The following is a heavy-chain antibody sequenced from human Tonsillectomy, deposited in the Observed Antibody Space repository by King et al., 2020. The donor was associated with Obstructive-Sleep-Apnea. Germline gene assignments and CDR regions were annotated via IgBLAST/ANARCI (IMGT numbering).Heavy chain of an antibody. CDR1: GFTFSTYS. J-gene: IGHJ3*02. D-gene: IGHD3-16*01. V-gene: IGHV3-64*01. Sequence: VQLVESGGGLVQPGGSLRLSCAASGFTFSTYSMHWVRQAPGKGLEYVSTVISNGGATYYANSVTGRFTGSRDNSKNTVYLQMGSLRTEDMAIYYCARGALSFFFSICGQGTMLTVPS. CDR3: ARGALSFFFSI. CDR2: VISNGGAT.